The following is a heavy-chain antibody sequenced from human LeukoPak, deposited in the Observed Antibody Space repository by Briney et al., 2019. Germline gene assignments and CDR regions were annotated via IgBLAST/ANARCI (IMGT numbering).Heavy chain of an antibody. CDR2: YNGNT. D-gene: IGHD1-26*01. CDR3: ARGEKPYDY. Sequence: YNGNTVDAQKFQGRVTMTTDTSTSTAYMELRSLRYDDTAVYYCARGEKPYDYWGQGTLVSVSS. V-gene: IGHV1-18*01. J-gene: IGHJ4*02.